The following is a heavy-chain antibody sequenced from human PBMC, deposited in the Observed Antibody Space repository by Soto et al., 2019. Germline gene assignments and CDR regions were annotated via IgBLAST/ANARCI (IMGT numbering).Heavy chain of an antibody. D-gene: IGHD1-1*01. CDR1: GYTLTELS. CDR2: FDPEDGET. Sequence: QVQLVQSGAEVKKPGASVKVSCKVSGYTLTELSMHWVRQAPGKGLEWMGGFDPEDGETIYAQKFQGRVTMTEDTATHPAYMDLSSLRSDGTAVYYCAPYGTGTTSLDYWGQGTLVTVSS. CDR3: APYGTGTTSLDY. V-gene: IGHV1-24*01. J-gene: IGHJ4*02.